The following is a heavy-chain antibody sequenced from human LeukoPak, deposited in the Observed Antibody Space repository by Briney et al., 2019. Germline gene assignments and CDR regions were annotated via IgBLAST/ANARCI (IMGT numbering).Heavy chain of an antibody. D-gene: IGHD3-10*01. CDR1: GGSFSGYY. CDR3: ARGGLYGSGSYYPSRY. V-gene: IGHV4-34*01. Sequence: SETLSLTCAVYGGSFSGYYWSWIRQPPGKGLEWIGEMNHSGSTNYNPSLKSRVTIPVDTSKNQFSLKLSSVTAADTAVYYCARGGLYGSGSYYPSRYWGQGTLVTVSS. J-gene: IGHJ4*02. CDR2: MNHSGST.